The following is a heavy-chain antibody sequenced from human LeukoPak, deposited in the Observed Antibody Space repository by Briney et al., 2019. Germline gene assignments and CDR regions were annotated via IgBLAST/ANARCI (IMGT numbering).Heavy chain of an antibody. J-gene: IGHJ4*02. CDR2: ISSSSSYI. Sequence: GGSLRLSCAASGFTFSSYSMNWVRQAPGKGLEWVSSISSSSSYIYYADSVKGRFTISRDNAENSLYLQMNSLRAEDTAVYYCARGAMSTFARFDSWGQGTLVSVSS. CDR3: ARGAMSTFARFDS. CDR1: GFTFSSYS. V-gene: IGHV3-21*04. D-gene: IGHD2/OR15-2a*01.